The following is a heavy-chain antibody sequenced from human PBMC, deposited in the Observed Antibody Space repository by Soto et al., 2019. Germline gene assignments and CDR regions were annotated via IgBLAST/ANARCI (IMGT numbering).Heavy chain of an antibody. D-gene: IGHD3-10*01. CDR2: ISAYNGNT. V-gene: IGHV1-18*01. CDR3: ARVDQFGESRRLYYYYYYMDV. Sequence: ASVKVSCKASGYTFTSYGISWVRQAPGQGLEWMGWISAYNGNTNYAQKLQGRVTMTTDTSTSTAYMELRSLRSDDTAVYYCARVDQFGESRRLYYYYYYMDVWGKGTTVTVSS. CDR1: GYTFTSYG. J-gene: IGHJ6*03.